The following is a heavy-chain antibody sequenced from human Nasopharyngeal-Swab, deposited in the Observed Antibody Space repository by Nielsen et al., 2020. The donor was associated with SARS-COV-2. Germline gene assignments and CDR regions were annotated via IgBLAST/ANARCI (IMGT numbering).Heavy chain of an antibody. D-gene: IGHD3-22*01. CDR2: IYPGDSDT. J-gene: IGHJ3*02. CDR3: ARLLAYYDSSGYSLFDAFDI. V-gene: IGHV5-51*01. CDR1: GYIFSSYW. Sequence: GESLKISCQGSGYIFSSYWIGWVRQMPGKGLEWMGIIYPGDSDTRCSPSFQGQVTISADKSISTAYLKWSSLKASDTDMYYCARLLAYYDSSGYSLFDAFDIWGQGTMVTVSS.